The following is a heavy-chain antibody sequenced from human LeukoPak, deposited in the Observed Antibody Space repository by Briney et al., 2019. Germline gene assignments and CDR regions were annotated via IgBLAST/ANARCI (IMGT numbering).Heavy chain of an antibody. CDR2: IYYSGST. CDR1: GGSISSYY. D-gene: IGHD3-10*01. J-gene: IGHJ4*02. Sequence: PSETLSLTCTISGGSISSYYWSWIRQPPGKGLEWIGYIYYSGSTTYNPSLKSRVTISVDTSKSQFSLRLSSVTAADTAVYYCARDRRGEHDYWGQGTLVTVSS. CDR3: ARDRRGEHDY. V-gene: IGHV4-59*12.